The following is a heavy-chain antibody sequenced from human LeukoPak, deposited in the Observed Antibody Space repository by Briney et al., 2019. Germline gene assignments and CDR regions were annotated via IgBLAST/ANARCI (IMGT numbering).Heavy chain of an antibody. CDR1: GFTFSSYS. J-gene: IGHJ4*02. Sequence: GGSLRLSCAASGFTFSSYSMNWVRQAPGKGLEWVSYINSGGDTIFYADSVKGRFTISRDNAKNSLYLQMNSLRDEDTAVYYCAAEDYDYGDFWGQGTLVTVSS. V-gene: IGHV3-48*02. D-gene: IGHD4/OR15-4a*01. CDR2: INSGGDTI. CDR3: AAEDYDYGDF.